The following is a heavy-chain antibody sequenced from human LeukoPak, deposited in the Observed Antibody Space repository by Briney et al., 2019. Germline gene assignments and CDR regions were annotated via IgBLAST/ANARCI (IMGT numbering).Heavy chain of an antibody. D-gene: IGHD3-16*01. CDR2: INHSGST. CDR1: GGSFSGYY. V-gene: IGHV4-34*01. CDR3: ARVGVPRYFQH. Sequence: SETLSFTCAVYGGSFSGYYWSWIRQPPGKGLEWIGEINHSGSTNYNPSLKSRVTISVDTSKNQFSLKLSSVTAADTAVYYCARVGVPRYFQHWGQGTLVTVSS. J-gene: IGHJ1*01.